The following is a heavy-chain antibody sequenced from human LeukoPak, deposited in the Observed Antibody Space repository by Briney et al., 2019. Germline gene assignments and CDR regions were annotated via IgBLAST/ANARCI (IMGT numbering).Heavy chain of an antibody. CDR2: VFHRGST. Sequence: SETLSLTCAVYGGSFSGYYWSWIRQPPGKGLEWIGSVFHRGSTYDNPSLKSRVTISVDTSKNQFSLKLSSVTAADTAVYYCAREVSDRTPYSSSYYYYYMDVWGKGTTVTVSS. CDR1: GGSFSGYY. V-gene: IGHV4-34*12. CDR3: AREVSDRTPYSSSYYYYYMDV. J-gene: IGHJ6*03. D-gene: IGHD6-6*01.